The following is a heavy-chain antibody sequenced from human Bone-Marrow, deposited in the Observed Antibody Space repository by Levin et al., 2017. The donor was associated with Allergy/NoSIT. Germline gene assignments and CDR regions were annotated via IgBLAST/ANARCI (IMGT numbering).Heavy chain of an antibody. J-gene: IGHJ4*01. D-gene: IGHD3-9*01. CDR3: TSRYFDWLLYPYFDY. V-gene: IGHV3-15*07. Sequence: GESLKISCAASGFTFSNAWMNWVRQAPGKGLEWVGRIKSKTDGGTTDYAAPVKGRFTISRDDSKNTLYLQMNSLKTEDTAVYYCTSRYFDWLLYPYFDYWGHGTLVTVSS. CDR2: IKSKTDGGTT. CDR1: GFTFSNAW.